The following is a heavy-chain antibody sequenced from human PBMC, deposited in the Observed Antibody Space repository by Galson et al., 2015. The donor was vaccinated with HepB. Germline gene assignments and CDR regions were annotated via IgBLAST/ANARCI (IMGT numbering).Heavy chain of an antibody. V-gene: IGHV3-30*18. J-gene: IGHJ4*02. Sequence: SLRLSCAASGFTFSHYAMHWVRQAPGKGLEWVAVISYDEQTEYYADAVKGRFTVSRDNSKNTLYLQMNSLRGEDAAVYFCAKSDSLWWNWGQFDYWGQGTLVTVSS. D-gene: IGHD2-21*01. CDR3: AKSDSLWWNWGQFDY. CDR2: ISYDEQTE. CDR1: GFTFSHYA.